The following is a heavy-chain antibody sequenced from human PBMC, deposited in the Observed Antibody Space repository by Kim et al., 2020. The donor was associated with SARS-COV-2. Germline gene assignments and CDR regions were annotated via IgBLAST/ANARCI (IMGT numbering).Heavy chain of an antibody. Sequence: GWSLRLSCAASGFTFDDYAMHWVRQAPGKGLEWVSGISWNSGSIGYADSVKGRFTISRDNAKNSLYLQMNSLRAEDTALSYCAKDIGEGYFWGGYPHYGMDVWGQGTTVTVSS. CDR1: GFTFDDYA. V-gene: IGHV3-9*01. D-gene: IGHD3-3*01. CDR3: AKDIGEGYFWGGYPHYGMDV. J-gene: IGHJ6*02. CDR2: ISWNSGSI.